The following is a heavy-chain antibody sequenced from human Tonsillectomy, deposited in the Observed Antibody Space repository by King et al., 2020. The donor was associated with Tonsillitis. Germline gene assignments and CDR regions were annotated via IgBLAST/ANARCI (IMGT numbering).Heavy chain of an antibody. Sequence: VQLVESGGGLVQPGGSLRLSCAASGFTFTNYWMHWVRQAPGKGLVWVSRINSDGSYTSYADSVKGRFTISRDNAKNTLYLQMNSLRAEDTAVYYCARDPGNIVVVYGMDVWGQGTTVTVSS. CDR1: GFTFTNYW. CDR3: ARDPGNIVVVYGMDV. V-gene: IGHV3-74*01. J-gene: IGHJ6*02. CDR2: INSDGSYT. D-gene: IGHD2-2*01.